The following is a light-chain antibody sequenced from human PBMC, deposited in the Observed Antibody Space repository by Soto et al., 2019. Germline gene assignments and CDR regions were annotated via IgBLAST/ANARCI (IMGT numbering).Light chain of an antibody. V-gene: IGKV3-20*01. CDR1: QSVSAGY. CDR2: GAS. J-gene: IGKJ2*01. Sequence: EIVLTQSPGTLSLSPGERATLSCRASQSVSAGYLAWYQQKPGQAPRVLIYGASSRATGIPGRFSGSGSGTDFTLTSSRLEPEDVAVYCCQQYGSSPYTFGQGTKLEI. CDR3: QQYGSSPYT.